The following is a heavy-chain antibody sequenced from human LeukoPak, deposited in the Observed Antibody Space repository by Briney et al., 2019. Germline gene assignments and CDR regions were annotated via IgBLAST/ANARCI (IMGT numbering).Heavy chain of an antibody. CDR3: AKDLTRYYDSSGYYDY. J-gene: IGHJ4*02. D-gene: IGHD3-22*01. V-gene: IGHV3-23*01. CDR2: ISHSGGST. CDR1: GFTFSSFA. Sequence: GRCLRLSCAASGFTFSSFAMNWVRQAPGKGLEWGSAISHSGGSTYYADSVKGGFTISGDNSKNTQHMQMNTVRAEDTAVYYCAKDLTRYYDSSGYYDYWGQGTLVTVSS.